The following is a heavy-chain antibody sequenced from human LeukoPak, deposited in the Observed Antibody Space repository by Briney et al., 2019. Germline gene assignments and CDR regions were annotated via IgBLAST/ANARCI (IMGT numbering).Heavy chain of an antibody. D-gene: IGHD2-15*01. J-gene: IGHJ6*02. Sequence: GGSLRLSCAGSVLTFSNYSMNWVGQAAGKGLEWVSSINSSSSYIYYADTVKGRFTISRDNAKNSLYLQMNSMRAEDTTVYYCARELRLGYCTGGSCYYYGMDVWGQGTPVTVSS. CDR1: VLTFSNYS. V-gene: IGHV3-21*01. CDR3: ARELRLGYCTGGSCYYYGMDV. CDR2: INSSSSYI.